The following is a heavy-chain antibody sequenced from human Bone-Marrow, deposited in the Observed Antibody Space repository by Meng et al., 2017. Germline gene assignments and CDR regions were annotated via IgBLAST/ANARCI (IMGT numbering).Heavy chain of an antibody. V-gene: IGHV3-48*03. J-gene: IGHJ2*01. CDR2: ISTVGYNI. CDR3: VRQKGYWYFDL. CDR1: EFNFRTYA. Sequence: GESLKISCAASEFNFRTYAMHWVRQAPGKGLEWVSYISTVGYNIFYADSVKGRFTISRDNAKNSLYLQMNSLKVEDTAVYYCVRQKGYWYFDLWGRGTLVTVSS.